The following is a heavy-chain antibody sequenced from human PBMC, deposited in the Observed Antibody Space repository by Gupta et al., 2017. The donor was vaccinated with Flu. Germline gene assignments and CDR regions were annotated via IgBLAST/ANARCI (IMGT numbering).Heavy chain of an antibody. J-gene: IGHJ3*02. CDR2: IIPMFGTA. Sequence: QVQLLQSGAEVNKPGSSVKVSCKASGGTFSSYAISWVRQAPGQGLEWMGGIIPMFGTANNAQKFEGRVTITADESTRTADMEVGSLRTEDTAVYYWARYYSSYDFDIWGQGTMVTVSS. CDR1: GGTFSSYA. V-gene: IGHV1-69*01. D-gene: IGHD6-6*01. CDR3: ARYYSSYDFDI.